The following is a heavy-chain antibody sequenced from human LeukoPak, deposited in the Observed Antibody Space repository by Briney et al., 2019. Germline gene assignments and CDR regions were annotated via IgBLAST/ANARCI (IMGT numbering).Heavy chain of an antibody. CDR1: GGSISSSYKY. Sequence: PETLSLTCTVSGGSISSSYKYWGWVRQPPGRGLEWIGSIYYSGTTYYNPSLKSRVTISVDTSKNQFSLKLTSVTAADTAVYYCARSTAGEGPTHNWFDPWGQGTLVTVSS. CDR3: ARSTAGEGPTHNWFDP. J-gene: IGHJ5*02. D-gene: IGHD2-2*01. V-gene: IGHV4-39*01. CDR2: IYYSGTT.